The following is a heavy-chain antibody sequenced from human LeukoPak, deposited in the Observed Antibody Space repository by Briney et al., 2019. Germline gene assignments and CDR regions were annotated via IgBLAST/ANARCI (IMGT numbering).Heavy chain of an antibody. CDR1: GGSISTYF. V-gene: IGHV4-59*04. D-gene: IGHD3-10*01. J-gene: IGHJ4*02. CDR2: FYYSGRT. Sequence: PSETLSLTCNVSGGSISTYFWGWIRQPPGKGLGWVGTFYYSGRTYYNPSLKGRVSLSVDTSQNLFSLHLNSVPAAHTAVYYCATLRRYGSGTNYPPGYFDYWGQGTLVSVSS. CDR3: ATLRRYGSGTNYPPGYFDY.